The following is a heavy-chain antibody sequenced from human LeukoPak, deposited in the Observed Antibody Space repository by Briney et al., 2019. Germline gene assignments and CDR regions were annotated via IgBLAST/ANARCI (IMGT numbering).Heavy chain of an antibody. CDR2: ISAYNGNT. CDR3: ARVSITMIENWFDP. J-gene: IGHJ5*02. Sequence: GASVKVSCKASGGTFSSYAISWVRQAPGQGLEWMGWISAYNGNTNYAQKFQGRVTMTRDTSISTAYMELSRLRSDDTAVYYCARVSITMIENWFDPWGQGTLVTVSS. D-gene: IGHD3-22*01. V-gene: IGHV1-18*01. CDR1: GGTFSSYA.